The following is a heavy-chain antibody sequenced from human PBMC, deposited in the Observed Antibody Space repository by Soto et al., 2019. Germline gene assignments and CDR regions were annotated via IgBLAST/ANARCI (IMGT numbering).Heavy chain of an antibody. D-gene: IGHD1-1*01. CDR2: IIPIFGTA. CDR3: AREWRTPDAPLEYYYYYYGMDV. J-gene: IGHJ6*02. V-gene: IGHV1-69*13. CDR1: GGTFSSYA. Sequence: SVKVSCKASGGTFSSYAISWVRQAPGQGLEWMGGIIPIFGTANYAQKFQGRVTITADESTSTAYMELSSLRSEDTAVYYCAREWRTPDAPLEYYYYYYGMDVWRQGTTDTVSS.